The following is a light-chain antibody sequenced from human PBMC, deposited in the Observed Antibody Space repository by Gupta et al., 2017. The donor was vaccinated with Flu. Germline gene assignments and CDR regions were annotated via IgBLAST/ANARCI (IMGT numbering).Light chain of an antibody. CDR1: NIGRKS. Sequence: SYVLTQPPSVSVAPGQTARITCGGNNIGRKSVHWYQQRPGQAPVLVVYDDSDRPSGSPERFSGSNSGNTATLTISGVEAGEEADYYCQVWDSNSDHLYVFGTGTKVTVL. CDR2: DDS. V-gene: IGLV3-21*02. CDR3: QVWDSNSDHLYV. J-gene: IGLJ1*01.